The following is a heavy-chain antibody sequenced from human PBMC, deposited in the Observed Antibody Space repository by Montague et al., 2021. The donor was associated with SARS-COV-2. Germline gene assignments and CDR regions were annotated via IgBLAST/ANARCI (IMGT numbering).Heavy chain of an antibody. D-gene: IGHD2-15*01. CDR3: ARGSGCSGGSCYSERDPYYYYGMDV. CDR2: IYHTGST. V-gene: IGHV4-4*02. Sequence: SETLSLTCVVSGDSISTDNWWTWVRLPPGKGLEWVGEIYHTGSTKYKPSLKSRVSMSVDKSWNQFSLRLTSVTAADTAVYYCARGSGCSGGSCYSERDPYYYYGMDVRGQETTVTVSS. J-gene: IGHJ6*02. CDR1: GDSISTDNW.